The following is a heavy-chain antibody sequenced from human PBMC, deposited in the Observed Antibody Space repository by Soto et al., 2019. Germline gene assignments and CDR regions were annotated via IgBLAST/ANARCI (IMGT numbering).Heavy chain of an antibody. CDR2: IYYSGST. CDR3: ARALGYCSGGSCYSSWGDGYWFDP. CDR1: GGSISISSYY. Sequence: SETLSLTCTVSGGSISISSYYLGWIRQPPGKGLEWIGSIYYSGSTYYNPSLKSRVTISVDTSKNQFSLKLRSVTAADTAVYSCARALGYCSGGSCYSSWGDGYWFDPWGQGTLFTVSS. V-gene: IGHV4-39*01. J-gene: IGHJ5*02. D-gene: IGHD2-15*01.